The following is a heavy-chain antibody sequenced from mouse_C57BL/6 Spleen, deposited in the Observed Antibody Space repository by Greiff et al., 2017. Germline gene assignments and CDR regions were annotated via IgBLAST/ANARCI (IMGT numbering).Heavy chain of an antibody. Sequence: QVQLQQPGAELVRPGSSVKLSCKASGYTFTSYWMHWVKQRPIQGLEWIGNIYPSDSETHYNQKFKDKATLTVDKSSSTAYMQLSSLTSEDSAVYYCARDGSSSWAMDYWGQGTSVTVSS. CDR3: ARDGSSSWAMDY. J-gene: IGHJ4*01. CDR2: IYPSDSET. V-gene: IGHV1-52*01. CDR1: GYTFTSYW. D-gene: IGHD1-1*01.